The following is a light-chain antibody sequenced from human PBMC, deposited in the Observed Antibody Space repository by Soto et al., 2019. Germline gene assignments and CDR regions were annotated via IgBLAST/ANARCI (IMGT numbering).Light chain of an antibody. CDR3: QQYDTSPRT. J-gene: IGKJ1*01. CDR1: QSASSN. Sequence: EIVMTPSSATVSVSPGQRATLSCRASQSASSNLAWYQQKPGQAPRLLIYGASTRATGIPARFSGSASGTDFTLTISRLEPEDFAVYYCQQYDTSPRTVGQGTKVDIK. CDR2: GAS. V-gene: IGKV3-15*01.